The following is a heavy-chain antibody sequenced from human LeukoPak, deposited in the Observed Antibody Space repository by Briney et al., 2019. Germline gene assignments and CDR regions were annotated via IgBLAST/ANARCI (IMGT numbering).Heavy chain of an antibody. V-gene: IGHV3-15*01. Sequence: GGSLRLSCAASGFTFDDYGMSWVRQAPGKGLEWVGRIKSKTDGGTTDYAAPVKGRFTISRDDSKNTLYLQMNSLKTEDTAVYYCTTDWDGYYYGSGSYPVDYWGQGTLVTVSS. D-gene: IGHD3-10*01. CDR2: IKSKTDGGTT. CDR1: GFTFDDYG. J-gene: IGHJ4*02. CDR3: TTDWDGYYYGSGSYPVDY.